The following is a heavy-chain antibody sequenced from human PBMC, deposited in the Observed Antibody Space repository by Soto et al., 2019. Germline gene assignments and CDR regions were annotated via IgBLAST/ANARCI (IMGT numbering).Heavy chain of an antibody. CDR3: ARGGGSYLAGTRLDAFDI. J-gene: IGHJ3*02. D-gene: IGHD1-26*01. V-gene: IGHV1-46*01. CDR1: GYTFTSYY. Sequence: ASVKVSCKASGYTFTSYYMHWVRQAPGQGLEWMGIINPSGGSTSYAQKFQGRVTMTRDTSTSTVYMELSSLRSEDTAVYYCARGGGSYLAGTRLDAFDIWGQGTMVTVS. CDR2: INPSGGST.